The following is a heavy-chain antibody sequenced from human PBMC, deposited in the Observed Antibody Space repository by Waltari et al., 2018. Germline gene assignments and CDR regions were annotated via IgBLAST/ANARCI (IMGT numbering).Heavy chain of an antibody. CDR3: ATSRAAAGND. J-gene: IGHJ4*02. Sequence: EVQLLESGGGLVQPGGSLRLSCAASGFIFSNYWMSWVRQAPGKGLGGRANIKYDGSAKYEVESVRGRFTISRDNAENSLYLQMSSLGADDTAVYYCATSRAAAGNDWGQGTLVSVSS. D-gene: IGHD6-13*01. CDR2: IKYDGSAK. CDR1: GFIFSNYW. V-gene: IGHV3-7*01.